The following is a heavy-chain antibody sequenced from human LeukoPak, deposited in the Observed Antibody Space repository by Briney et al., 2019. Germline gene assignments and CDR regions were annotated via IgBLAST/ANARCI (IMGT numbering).Heavy chain of an antibody. CDR2: IYYSGST. Sequence: SETLSLTCTVSGGSISRHYWSWIRQPPGKGLEWIGYIYYSGSTNFNPSLKSRVTISVDTSKNQFSLKLSSVTAADTAVYYCARGGTYYDFWSGSRHTAYYFDYWGQGTLVTVSS. D-gene: IGHD3-3*01. V-gene: IGHV4-59*11. J-gene: IGHJ4*02. CDR3: ARGGTYYDFWSGSRHTAYYFDY. CDR1: GGSISRHY.